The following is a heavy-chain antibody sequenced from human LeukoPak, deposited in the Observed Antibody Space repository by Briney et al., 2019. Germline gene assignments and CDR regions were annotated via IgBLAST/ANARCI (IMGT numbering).Heavy chain of an antibody. CDR3: ARPTHRLTVTTEIDY. V-gene: IGHV1-2*02. CDR1: GYTFTGFY. Sequence: GASVKVSCKPSGYTFTGFYLHWVRQAPGQGLQWMGWVNPKNGATKYSQTFRGRVTMTRDTFIDTAYMELSSLTSDDTAIYYCARPTHRLTVTTEIDYWGQGTLVTVSS. J-gene: IGHJ4*02. D-gene: IGHD4-17*01. CDR2: VNPKNGAT.